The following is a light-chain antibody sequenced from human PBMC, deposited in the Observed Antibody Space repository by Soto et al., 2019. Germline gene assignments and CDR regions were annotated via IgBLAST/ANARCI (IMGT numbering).Light chain of an antibody. Sequence: EIVLTQSPGTLSLSPGERATLSCRASQSVSSSYLAWYQQKPGQAPRLLIYGASSRATGIPDRFSGSGSGTDFTLTISRLEPEDFAVYYSQQYGSSRTWTFGQGTKVDIK. CDR1: QSVSSSY. CDR3: QQYGSSRTWT. J-gene: IGKJ1*01. V-gene: IGKV3-20*01. CDR2: GAS.